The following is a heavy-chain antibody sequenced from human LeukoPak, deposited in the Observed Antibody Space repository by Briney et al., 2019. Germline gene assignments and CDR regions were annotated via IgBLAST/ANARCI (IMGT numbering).Heavy chain of an antibody. D-gene: IGHD1-26*01. CDR1: GGSISSGGYY. CDR2: IYYSGST. Sequence: SETLSLTCIVSGGSISSGGYYWTWIRQHPGKGLEWIGYIYYSGSTYYNPSLKSRVTISVDTSKNQFSLKLSSVTAADTAVYYCARDRRELPYGMDVWGQGTTVTASS. V-gene: IGHV4-31*03. J-gene: IGHJ6*02. CDR3: ARDRRELPYGMDV.